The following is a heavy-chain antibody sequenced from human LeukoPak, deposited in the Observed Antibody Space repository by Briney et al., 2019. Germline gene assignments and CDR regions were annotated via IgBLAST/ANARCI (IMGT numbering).Heavy chain of an antibody. CDR1: GLTFSKYS. D-gene: IGHD2-2*01. V-gene: IGHV3-23*01. Sequence: TGGSLRLSCAASGLTFSKYSMTWVRQASGKGLEWVSGIIDTGRSTFYIDSVKGRFTISRDNSKNTLYLQMNSLRAEDTAIYYCAKDHCTSTNCFAGFDYWGQGALVTVSS. J-gene: IGHJ4*02. CDR2: IIDTGRST. CDR3: AKDHCTSTNCFAGFDY.